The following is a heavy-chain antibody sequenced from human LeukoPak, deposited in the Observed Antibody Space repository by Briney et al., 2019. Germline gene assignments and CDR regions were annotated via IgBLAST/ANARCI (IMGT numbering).Heavy chain of an antibody. J-gene: IGHJ3*02. CDR1: GFTFDDYG. CDR3: ARAYDSSGNLQGHAFDI. V-gene: IGHV3-20*04. D-gene: IGHD3-22*01. CDR2: INWNGGST. Sequence: GGSMRLSCAASGFTFDDYGMSWVRQAPGKGLEWVSGINWNGGSTGYADSVKGRFTISRDNAKNSLYLQMNSLRAEDTALYYCARAYDSSGNLQGHAFDIWGQGTMVTVSS.